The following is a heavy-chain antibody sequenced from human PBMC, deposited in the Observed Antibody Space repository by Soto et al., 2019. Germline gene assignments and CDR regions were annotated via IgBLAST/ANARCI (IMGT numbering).Heavy chain of an antibody. V-gene: IGHV1-24*01. D-gene: IGHD1-26*01. CDR1: GYTLTELS. Sequence: GASVKVSCKVSGYTLTELSMHWVRQAPGKGLEWMGGFDPEDGETIYAQKFQGRVTMTEDTSTDTAYMELSSLRSEDTAVYYCVTLDKSVGAPGLGNNWFDPWGQGTLVTVSS. J-gene: IGHJ5*02. CDR2: FDPEDGET. CDR3: VTLDKSVGAPGLGNNWFDP.